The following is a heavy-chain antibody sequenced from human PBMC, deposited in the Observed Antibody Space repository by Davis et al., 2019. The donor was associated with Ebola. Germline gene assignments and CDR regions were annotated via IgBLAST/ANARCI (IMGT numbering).Heavy chain of an antibody. V-gene: IGHV3-7*03. CDR2: IKQDGSEK. CDR1: GFTFSSYW. J-gene: IGHJ6*02. Sequence: GGSLRLSCAASGFTFSSYWMSWVRQAPGKELEWVANIKQDGSEKYYVDSVKGRFTISRDNSKNTLYLQMNSLRSEDTATYYCARGGTGTVAGYYYYGMDIWGQGTRVTVSS. D-gene: IGHD1/OR15-1a*01. CDR3: ARGGTGTVAGYYYYGMDI.